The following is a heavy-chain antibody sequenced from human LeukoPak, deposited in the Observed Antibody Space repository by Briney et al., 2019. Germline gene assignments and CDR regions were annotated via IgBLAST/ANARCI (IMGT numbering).Heavy chain of an antibody. J-gene: IGHJ6*02. CDR1: GYTFTSYA. Sequence: ASVKVSFKASGYTFTSYAISWVRQAPGQGLEWMGWISAYNGKTNYAQKVQGRVTMTTDTSTSTAYMELRSLRSDDTAVYYCARPYGYYYYGMDVWGQGTTVTVSS. CDR3: ARPYGYYYYGMDV. D-gene: IGHD4-17*01. V-gene: IGHV1-18*01. CDR2: ISAYNGKT.